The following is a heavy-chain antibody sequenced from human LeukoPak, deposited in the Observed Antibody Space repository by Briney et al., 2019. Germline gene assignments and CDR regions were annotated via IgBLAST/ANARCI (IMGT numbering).Heavy chain of an antibody. Sequence: SVTLSCKPSAYTFTSYYMGCVRHPPERVLEWVGIINASSGSTSYAQKFQGRVTMTRDTSTSTVYMELSSLRSEDTAVYYCARDLPYYGDYADFDYWGQGTLVTVSS. CDR3: ARDLPYYGDYADFDY. D-gene: IGHD4-17*01. V-gene: IGHV1-46*01. J-gene: IGHJ4*02. CDR2: INASSGST. CDR1: AYTFTSYY.